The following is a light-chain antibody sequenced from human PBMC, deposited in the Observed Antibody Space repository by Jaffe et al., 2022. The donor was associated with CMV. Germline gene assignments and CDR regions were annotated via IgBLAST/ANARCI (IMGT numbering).Light chain of an antibody. V-gene: IGKV1-39*01. CDR2: GAS. CDR1: QTINTY. CDR3: QQSYSTPWT. Sequence: DIQMTQSPSSLSASVGDRVTITCRASQTINTYLNWYQHKPGTAPKLLIYGASSLESGVPPRFSGGGSGTDFTLSINSLQPEDFATYYCQQSYSTPWTFGQGTKVEIK. J-gene: IGKJ1*01.